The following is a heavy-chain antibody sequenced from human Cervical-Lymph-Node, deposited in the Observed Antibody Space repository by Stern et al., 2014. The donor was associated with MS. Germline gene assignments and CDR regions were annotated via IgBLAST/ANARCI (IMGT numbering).Heavy chain of an antibody. CDR1: GFTLSDYY. V-gene: IGHV3-11*01. Sequence: QVQLVESGGGLVKPGESLRLSCEATGFTLSDYYMSWIRQAPGKGLEWISYIDNSGDIIKYADSVRGRFTISRDRTENSLYLLIDGLRAEDTAVYYCANHLLGLYYYGLDVWGQGTTVTVSS. J-gene: IGHJ6*02. CDR3: ANHLLGLYYYGLDV. D-gene: IGHD1-7*01. CDR2: IDNSGDII.